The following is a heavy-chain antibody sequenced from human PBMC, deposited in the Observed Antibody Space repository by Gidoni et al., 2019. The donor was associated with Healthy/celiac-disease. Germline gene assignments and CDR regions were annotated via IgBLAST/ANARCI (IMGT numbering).Heavy chain of an antibody. J-gene: IGHJ6*02. Sequence: QVQLVESGGGVVQPGRSLRLSCAASGFTFSSYDMHWVRQDPGKGLEWVAVISYDGSNKYYADAVKGRFTISRDNSKNTLYLQMNSLRAEDTAVYYCARERLAATRGYYYYYYGMDVWGQGTTVTVSS. CDR1: GFTFSSYD. D-gene: IGHD2-15*01. V-gene: IGHV3-30*01. CDR3: ARERLAATRGYYYYYYGMDV. CDR2: ISYDGSNK.